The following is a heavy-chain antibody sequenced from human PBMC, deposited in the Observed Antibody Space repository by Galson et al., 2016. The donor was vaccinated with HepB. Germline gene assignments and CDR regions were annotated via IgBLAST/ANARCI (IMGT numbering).Heavy chain of an antibody. CDR2: INYAGSS. CDR1: GDSISSSDYY. Sequence: TLSLTCTVSGDSISSSDYYWGWIRQPPGKGLEWIASINYAGSSYYNPSLKDRVTISVDTSKNQFSLKVSSVTAADTAVYYCARHTPTRGAFDSWGQGRLVTVSS. V-gene: IGHV4-39*01. D-gene: IGHD4/OR15-4a*01. J-gene: IGHJ5*01. CDR3: ARHTPTRGAFDS.